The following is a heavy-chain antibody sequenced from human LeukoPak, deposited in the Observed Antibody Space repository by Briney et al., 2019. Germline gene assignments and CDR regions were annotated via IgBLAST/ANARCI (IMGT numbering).Heavy chain of an antibody. CDR3: ARDSSPAIAVAGEFDY. Sequence: PGGSLRLSCAASGFTFSSYSMNWVRQAPGKGLEWVSSISSSSSYIYYADSVKGRFTISRDNAKNSLYLQMNSLRAEDTAVYYCARDSSPAIAVAGEFDYWGQGTLVTVSS. CDR2: ISSSSSYI. J-gene: IGHJ4*02. V-gene: IGHV3-21*01. CDR1: GFTFSSYS. D-gene: IGHD6-19*01.